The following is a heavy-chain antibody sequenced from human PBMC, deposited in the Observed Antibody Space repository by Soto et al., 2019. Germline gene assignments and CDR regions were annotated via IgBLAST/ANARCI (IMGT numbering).Heavy chain of an antibody. Sequence: QVQLVQSGAEVVKPGASVKVSCQGSGCTFTDYYLHWLRQAPGHGLEWIGWVNPDTGATNYAQNFQGRVTLTRDASINTGRMELARLGSDDTDVDYCSRSGTGPTYLDHWGQGTLVTVSS. CDR2: VNPDTGAT. CDR3: SRSGTGPTYLDH. D-gene: IGHD1-26*01. V-gene: IGHV1-2*02. CDR1: GCTFTDYY. J-gene: IGHJ4*02.